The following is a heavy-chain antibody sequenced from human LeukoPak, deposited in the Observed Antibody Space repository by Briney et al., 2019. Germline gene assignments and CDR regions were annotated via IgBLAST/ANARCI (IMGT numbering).Heavy chain of an antibody. V-gene: IGHV4-34*01. J-gene: IGHJ3*02. CDR2: INHSGST. CDR1: GGSFSGYY. CDR3: ARSPRAYYYGSRAAFDI. D-gene: IGHD3-22*01. Sequence: SETLSLTCAVYGGSFSGYYWSWIRQPPGKGLEWIGEINHSGSTNYNPSLKSRVTIAVDTSKNQFSLKLSSVTAADTAVYYCARSPRAYYYGSRAAFDIWGQGTVVTVSS.